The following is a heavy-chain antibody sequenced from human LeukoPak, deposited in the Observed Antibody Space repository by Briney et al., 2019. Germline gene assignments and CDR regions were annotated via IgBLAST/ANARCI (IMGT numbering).Heavy chain of an antibody. CDR3: AREVGFGGSYFI. J-gene: IGHJ3*02. Sequence: GGSLRLSCATSGFTFSSYTMIWVRQAPGKGLEWVSIIGASGGDIHYADSVKGRFTISRDNAKNSLYLQMNSLRAEDTAVYYCAREVGFGGSYFIWGQGTMVTVSS. CDR1: GFTFSSYT. D-gene: IGHD1-26*01. V-gene: IGHV3-21*04. CDR2: IGASGGDI.